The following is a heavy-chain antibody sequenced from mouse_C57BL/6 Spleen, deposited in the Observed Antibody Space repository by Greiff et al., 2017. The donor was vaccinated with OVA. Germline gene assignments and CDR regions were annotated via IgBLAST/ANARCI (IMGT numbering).Heavy chain of an antibody. V-gene: IGHV3-6*01. CDR1: GYSITSGYY. Sequence: EVKLMESGPGLVKPSQSLSLTCSVTGYSITSGYYWNWIRQFPGNKLEWMGYISYDGSNNYNPSLKNRISITRDTSKNQFFLKLNSVTTEDTATYYCATDGYYVGYAMDYWGQGTSVTVSS. J-gene: IGHJ4*01. CDR2: ISYDGSN. D-gene: IGHD2-3*01. CDR3: ATDGYYVGYAMDY.